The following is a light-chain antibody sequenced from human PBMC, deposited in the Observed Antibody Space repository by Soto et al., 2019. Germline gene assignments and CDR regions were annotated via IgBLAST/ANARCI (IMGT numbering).Light chain of an antibody. Sequence: EIVLTPSPATLSLSPGERATLSCRASQSVSSYLAWYQQKPGQAPRLLIYDASNRATDIPARFSGSGSGTDFTLTISSLEPEDFAVYYCQQRSNWPQITFGQGTRLEIK. CDR1: QSVSSY. CDR2: DAS. CDR3: QQRSNWPQIT. J-gene: IGKJ5*01. V-gene: IGKV3-11*01.